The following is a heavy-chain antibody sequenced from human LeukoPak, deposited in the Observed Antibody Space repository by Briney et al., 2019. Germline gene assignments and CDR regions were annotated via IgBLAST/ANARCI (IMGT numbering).Heavy chain of an antibody. CDR1: GFTVSSNY. J-gene: IGHJ4*02. V-gene: IGHV3-53*01. CDR3: ARGGQLTRVEYYFDY. Sequence: GGSLRLSCAASGFTVSSNYVSWVRQAPGKGLEWVSGIHGGGSTHYADSVKGRFTLSRDISMNTLYLQMNSLRADDTAVYYCARGGQLTRVEYYFDYWGQGTLATVSS. D-gene: IGHD4-11*01. CDR2: IHGGGST.